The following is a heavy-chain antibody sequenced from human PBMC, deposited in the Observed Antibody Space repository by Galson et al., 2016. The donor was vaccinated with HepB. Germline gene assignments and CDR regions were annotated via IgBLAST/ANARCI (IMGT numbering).Heavy chain of an antibody. Sequence: SLRLSCAASGFTFRNYGMTWVRQAPGKGLEVVSSISRSGDSTDYADSVKGRFTISRDNSQNKLSLQMNRLTADDTAIYYCVQGSTAPAVWGKGTTVTVSS. D-gene: IGHD2-2*01. CDR3: VQGSTAPAV. CDR1: GFTFRNYG. V-gene: IGHV3-23*01. J-gene: IGHJ6*04. CDR2: ISRSGDST.